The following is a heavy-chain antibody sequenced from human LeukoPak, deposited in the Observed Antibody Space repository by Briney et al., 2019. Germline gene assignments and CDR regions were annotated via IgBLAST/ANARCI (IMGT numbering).Heavy chain of an antibody. J-gene: IGHJ4*01. Sequence: GRSLRLSCAPSGFTFSRHGMNWVRQAPGKGLEWVANVKHDGSEKYYVDSMKGRFTISRDNAKNSLYLQMNSLRAEDTAVYYCARVGGGYNDSVVYGISTFDSWGQEPWSLSPQ. CDR2: VKHDGSEK. V-gene: IGHV3-7*03. CDR3: ARVGGGYNDSVVYGISTFDS. CDR1: GFTFSRHG. D-gene: IGHD3-22*01.